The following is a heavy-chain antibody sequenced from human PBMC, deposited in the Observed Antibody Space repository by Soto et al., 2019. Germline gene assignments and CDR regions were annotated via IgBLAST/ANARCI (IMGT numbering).Heavy chain of an antibody. D-gene: IGHD3-10*01. V-gene: IGHV4-59*08. CDR3: ARQGFGELHGLVDV. CDR1: GGPMNNYY. CDR2: MGYNGFT. J-gene: IGHJ6*02. Sequence: QVQLQESGPGLVKPSETLSLTCTISGGPMNNYYCSWFRQPRGQGLEWIGCMGYNGFTRYNPSLRSRVAISLDTAKIQFSLNLSSVTSADTALYYCARQGFGELHGLVDVWGQGITVTVSS.